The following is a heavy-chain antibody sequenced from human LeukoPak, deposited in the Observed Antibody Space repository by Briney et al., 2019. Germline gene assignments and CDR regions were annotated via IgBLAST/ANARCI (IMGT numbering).Heavy chain of an antibody. D-gene: IGHD3-16*02. Sequence: GGSLRLSCTASGFTFGDYAMSWFRQAPGKGLEWVGFIRSKAYGGTTEYAASVKGRFTISRDDSKSIAYLQMNSLKTEDTAVYYCTRGMITFGGVIVKVNWFDPWGQGTLVTVPS. CDR2: IRSKAYGGTT. CDR3: TRGMITFGGVIVKVNWFDP. V-gene: IGHV3-49*03. J-gene: IGHJ5*02. CDR1: GFTFGDYA.